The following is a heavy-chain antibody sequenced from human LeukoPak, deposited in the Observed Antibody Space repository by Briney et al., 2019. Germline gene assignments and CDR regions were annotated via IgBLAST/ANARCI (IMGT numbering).Heavy chain of an antibody. CDR2: ISGSGSNT. CDR1: GFTFSSSA. Sequence: GGSLRLSCAASGFTFSSSAMSWVRQAPGKGLEWVSAISGSGSNTYYADSVKGRLTISRDNSKNTLYLQMSSLRAEDTAVCYCVNEASRAYFDYWGQGTLVTVSS. J-gene: IGHJ4*02. V-gene: IGHV3-23*01. CDR3: VNEASRAYFDY. D-gene: IGHD2-2*01.